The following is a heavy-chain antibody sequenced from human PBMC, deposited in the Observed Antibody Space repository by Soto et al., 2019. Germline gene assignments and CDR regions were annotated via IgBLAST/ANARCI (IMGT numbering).Heavy chain of an antibody. D-gene: IGHD1-1*01. CDR1: GYIFTTYC. Sequence: QVHLVQSGAEVKKPGASVNVSCKGSGYIFTTYCITWVRQAPGQGLEWMGWISGHNGNTNYAQKLQGRVTVNIDTSPSTAYMELRNLSSDDTAVYYCARGRYGDYWGQGALVTVSS. CDR2: ISGHNGNT. V-gene: IGHV1-18*01. J-gene: IGHJ4*02. CDR3: ARGRYGDY.